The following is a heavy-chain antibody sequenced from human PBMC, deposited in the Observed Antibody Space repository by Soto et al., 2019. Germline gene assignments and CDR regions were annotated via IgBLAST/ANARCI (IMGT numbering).Heavy chain of an antibody. D-gene: IGHD5-18*01. V-gene: IGHV3-30*18. Sequence: PGGSLRLSCAASGFTFSSYGMHWVRQAPGKGLEWVAVISYDGSDKYYADSMKGRFTISRDNSKNTLYLQMNSLRTEDTALYYCAKDLAYGYCTNYFDYWGQGTLVTVSS. CDR3: AKDLAYGYCTNYFDY. J-gene: IGHJ4*02. CDR2: ISYDGSDK. CDR1: GFTFSSYG.